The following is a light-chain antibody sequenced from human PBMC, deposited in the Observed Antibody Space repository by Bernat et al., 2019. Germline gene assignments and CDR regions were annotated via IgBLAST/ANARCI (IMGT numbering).Light chain of an antibody. CDR2: LNSDGSH. CDR3: QTWGTGNVV. CDR1: SGHSNYA. V-gene: IGLV4-69*01. Sequence: QLVLTQSPSASASLGASVKLTCTLSSGHSNYAVAWHQQQPEKGPRYLMKLNSDGSHNKGDGIPDRFSGSSSGAERYLTISSLQSEDEADDYCQTWGTGNVVFGGGTKLTVL. J-gene: IGLJ2*01.